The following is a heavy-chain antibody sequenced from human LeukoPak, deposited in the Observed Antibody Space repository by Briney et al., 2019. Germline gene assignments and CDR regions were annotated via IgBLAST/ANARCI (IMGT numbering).Heavy chain of an antibody. CDR2: IYPGDSDT. CDR3: ASLGDSSGYYFDY. D-gene: IGHD3-22*01. Sequence: ASVKVSCKGSGYSFTSYWIGWVRQVPGKGLEWMGIIYPGDSDTRYSPSFQGQVTISADKSISTAYLQWSSLKASDTAMYYCASLGDSSGYYFDYWGQGTLVTVSS. J-gene: IGHJ4*02. CDR1: GYSFTSYW. V-gene: IGHV5-51*01.